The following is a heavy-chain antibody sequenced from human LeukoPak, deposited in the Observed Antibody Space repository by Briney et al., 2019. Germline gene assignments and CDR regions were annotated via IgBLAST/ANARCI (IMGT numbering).Heavy chain of an antibody. Sequence: ASVKASCKVSGYTLTELSMHWVRQAPGKGLEWMGGFDPEDGETIYAQKFQGRVTMTEDTSTDTAYMELSSLRSEDTAVYYCATGGDGYNSGVDWFDPWGQGTLVTVSS. J-gene: IGHJ5*02. CDR2: FDPEDGET. CDR1: GYTLTELS. V-gene: IGHV1-24*01. D-gene: IGHD5-24*01. CDR3: ATGGDGYNSGVDWFDP.